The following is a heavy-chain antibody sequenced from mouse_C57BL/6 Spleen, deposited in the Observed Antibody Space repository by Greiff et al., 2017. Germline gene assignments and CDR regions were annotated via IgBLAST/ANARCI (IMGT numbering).Heavy chain of an antibody. CDR2: ISYDGSN. CDR3: ARGGELGYFDY. V-gene: IGHV3-6*01. J-gene: IGHJ2*01. D-gene: IGHD4-1*01. Sequence: DVKLQESGPGLVKPSQSLSLTCSVTGYSITSGYYWNWIRQFLGNKLEWMGYISYDGSNNYNPSLKNRISITRDTSKNQFFLKLNSVTTEDTATYYCARGGELGYFDYWGQGTTLTVSS. CDR1: GYSITSGYY.